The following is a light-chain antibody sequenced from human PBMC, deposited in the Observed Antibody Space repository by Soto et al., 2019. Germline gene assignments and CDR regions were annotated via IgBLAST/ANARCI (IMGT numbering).Light chain of an antibody. CDR1: YSNIGAGYE. V-gene: IGLV1-40*01. CDR3: QSFDNSVSGSGV. Sequence: QSELTQPPSVSGAPGQRVTISCTGSYSNIGAGYEVHWYQQVPGSAPKLLVSGHNNRPAGVPDRFFGSKSGSSASLTITGLQAEDEADYYCQSFDNSVSGSGVFGGGTKVTVL. CDR2: GHN. J-gene: IGLJ3*02.